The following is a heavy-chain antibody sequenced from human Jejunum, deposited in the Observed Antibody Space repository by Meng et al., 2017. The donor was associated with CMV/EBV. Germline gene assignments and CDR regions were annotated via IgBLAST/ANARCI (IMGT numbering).Heavy chain of an antibody. CDR3: ARKYCGSSNCYPFDY. D-gene: IGHD2-2*01. CDR1: GGSFSGYY. CDR2: INHSGSA. V-gene: IGHV4-34*01. J-gene: IGHJ4*02. Sequence: YGGSFSGYYWSWIRQSPGQGLEWIGQINHSGSASYNLSLRRRVTISEDTSKNQFSLRLTSVTAADTAIYYCARKYCGSSNCYPFDYWGQGELVTVSS.